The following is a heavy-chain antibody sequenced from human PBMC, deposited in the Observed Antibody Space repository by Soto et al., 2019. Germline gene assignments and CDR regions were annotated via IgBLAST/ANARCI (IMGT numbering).Heavy chain of an antibody. V-gene: IGHV1-69*01. CDR2: IIPVLAPT. CDR1: AGTFPHYA. Sequence: QVQLVQSGPEVRKPGSSVKVSCKASAGTFPHYALSWVRQAPGQGLEWMGGIIPVLAPTTYAQKSQGRGYVSAAESTSTAYIELSSLNSEDTAVYYCACNWGNSLRNWLAPWGQGTLVTVSS. CDR3: ACNWGNSLRNWLAP. D-gene: IGHD7-27*01. J-gene: IGHJ5*02.